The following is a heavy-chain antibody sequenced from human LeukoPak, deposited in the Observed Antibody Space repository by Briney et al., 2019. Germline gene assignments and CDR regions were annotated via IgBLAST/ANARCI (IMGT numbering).Heavy chain of an antibody. V-gene: IGHV3-53*01. Sequence: GGSLRLSCAASGFTVNNNYMSWVRQAPGKGLEWVSVIYSDGRTYYADSVNGRFTISRDNSKSTLYLQMNRLRAEDTAVYYCARVRWGGNPGFDHWGQGTLVTVSS. CDR3: ARVRWGGNPGFDH. CDR2: IYSDGRT. CDR1: GFTVNNNY. J-gene: IGHJ4*02. D-gene: IGHD4-23*01.